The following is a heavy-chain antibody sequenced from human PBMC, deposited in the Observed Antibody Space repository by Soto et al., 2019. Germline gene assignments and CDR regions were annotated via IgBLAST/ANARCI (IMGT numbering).Heavy chain of an antibody. D-gene: IGHD2-21*01. Sequence: PGGSLRLSCAASGFTFSSYGMHWVRQAPGKGLEGVAVISYDGSNKYYEDSVKGRFTISRDNSKNTLYLQMNSLRAEDTAVYYCAKDPYNWNVYCGGDCHGPVWGQGTLVTVSS. CDR3: AKDPYNWNVYCGGDCHGPV. CDR1: GFTFSSYG. V-gene: IGHV3-30*18. J-gene: IGHJ4*02. CDR2: ISYDGSNK.